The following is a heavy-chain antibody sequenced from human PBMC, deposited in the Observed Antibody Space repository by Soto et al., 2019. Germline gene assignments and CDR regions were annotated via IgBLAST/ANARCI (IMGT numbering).Heavy chain of an antibody. CDR2: IVVGSGNT. CDR1: GFTFTSSA. Sequence: SVKVSCKASGFTFTSSAVQWVRQARGQRLEWIGWIVVGSGNTNYAQKFQERVTITRDMSTSTAYMELSSLRSEDTAVYYCAASSSSKDYGMDVWGQGTTVTVSS. D-gene: IGHD6-6*01. J-gene: IGHJ6*02. V-gene: IGHV1-58*01. CDR3: AASSSSKDYGMDV.